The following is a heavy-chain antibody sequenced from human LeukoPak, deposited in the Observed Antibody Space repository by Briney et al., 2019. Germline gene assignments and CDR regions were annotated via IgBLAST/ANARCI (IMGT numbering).Heavy chain of an antibody. J-gene: IGHJ4*02. CDR3: AKDRDGYDSSEIDY. V-gene: IGHV3-33*06. CDR2: IWYDGSNK. D-gene: IGHD3-22*01. Sequence: GRSLRLSCAASGFTFSSYGMHWVRQAPGKGLEWVAVIWYDGSNKYYADSVKGRFTISRDNSKNTLYLQMNSLRAEDTDVYYCAKDRDGYDSSEIDYWGQGTLVTVSS. CDR1: GFTFSSYG.